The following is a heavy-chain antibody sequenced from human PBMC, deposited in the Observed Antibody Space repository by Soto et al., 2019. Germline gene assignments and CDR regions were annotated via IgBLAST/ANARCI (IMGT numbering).Heavy chain of an antibody. CDR2: IVGSGDET. Sequence: PGGSLRLSCTASGFRFSRCAMSWFRRAPGKGLAWVSSIVGSGDETFYADIAKGRFTISRDNSKNTLYLHMNSLRADDTAVYYCAKEGEERRFRFDYWGQGALVTVSS. CDR3: AKEGEERRFRFDY. D-gene: IGHD3-3*01. CDR1: GFRFSRCA. J-gene: IGHJ4*02. V-gene: IGHV3-23*01.